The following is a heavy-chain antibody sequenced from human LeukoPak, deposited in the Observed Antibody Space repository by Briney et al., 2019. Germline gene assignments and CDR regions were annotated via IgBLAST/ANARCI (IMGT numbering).Heavy chain of an antibody. CDR3: ARDPIAVADLYYGMDV. D-gene: IGHD6-19*01. CDR1: GFTFSTSA. V-gene: IGHV3-23*01. CDR2: ISGSGVT. Sequence: PGGSLRLSCAASGFTFSTSAMTWVRQAPGKGLEWVSGISGSGVTDYADSVKGRFTISRDNSKNTLYLQMNSLRAEDTAVYYCARDPIAVADLYYGMDVWGQGTTVTVSS. J-gene: IGHJ6*02.